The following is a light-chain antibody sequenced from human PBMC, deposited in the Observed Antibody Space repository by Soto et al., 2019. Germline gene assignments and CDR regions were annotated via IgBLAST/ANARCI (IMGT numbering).Light chain of an antibody. CDR1: SIDVGGYNY. Sequence: QSALTQPASVSGSPGQSITISCTGTSIDVGGYNYVSWYQQHPGKAPKLMIYDVSNRPSGVPDRFSGFKWGNTAFLTVSGLQVEDEADYYCNSCPSANTDVFATGTKVT. CDR3: NSCPSANTDV. CDR2: DVS. V-gene: IGLV2-14*03. J-gene: IGLJ1*01.